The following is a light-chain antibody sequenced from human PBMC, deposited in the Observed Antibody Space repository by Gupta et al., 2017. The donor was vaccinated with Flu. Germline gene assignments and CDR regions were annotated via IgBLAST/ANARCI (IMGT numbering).Light chain of an antibody. J-gene: IGKJ4*01. CDR3: MQALQTPLT. Sequence: DIVLTQAPLSLPVTPGEPASISCRSNQSLLDSNGKNYLDWYVQKAGQSPRLLIFWGFNRASGVPDRFSGSGSGTDFTLKISRAEADDVGEYYCMQALQTPLTFGGGTRVDIK. CDR2: WGF. CDR1: QSLLDSNGKNY. V-gene: IGKV2-28*01.